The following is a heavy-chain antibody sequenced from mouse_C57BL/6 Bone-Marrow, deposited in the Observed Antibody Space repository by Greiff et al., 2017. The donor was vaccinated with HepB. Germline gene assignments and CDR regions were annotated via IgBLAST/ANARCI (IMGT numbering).Heavy chain of an antibody. V-gene: IGHV1-64*01. CDR3: ARTPYYYGSSGDY. CDR1: GYTFTSYW. Sequence: QVQLQQSGAELVKPGASVKLSCKASGYTFTSYWMHWVKQRPGQGLEWIGMIHPNSGSTNYNEKFKSKATLTVDKSSSTAYMQLSSLTSEDSAVYYCARTPYYYGSSGDYWGQGTTLTVSS. J-gene: IGHJ2*01. D-gene: IGHD1-1*01. CDR2: IHPNSGST.